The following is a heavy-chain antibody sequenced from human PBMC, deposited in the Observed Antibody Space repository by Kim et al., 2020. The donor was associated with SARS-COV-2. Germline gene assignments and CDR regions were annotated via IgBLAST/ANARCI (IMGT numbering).Heavy chain of an antibody. V-gene: IGHV1-69*13. CDR2: IIPIFGTA. CDR1: GGTFSSYA. D-gene: IGHD6-13*01. Sequence: SVKVSCKASGGTFSSYAISWVRQAPGQGLEWMGGIIPIFGTANYAQKFQGRVTITADESTSTAYLELSSLRSEDTAVYYCAREAFSSSWYGDAFDIWGQGTMVSVSS. J-gene: IGHJ3*02. CDR3: AREAFSSSWYGDAFDI.